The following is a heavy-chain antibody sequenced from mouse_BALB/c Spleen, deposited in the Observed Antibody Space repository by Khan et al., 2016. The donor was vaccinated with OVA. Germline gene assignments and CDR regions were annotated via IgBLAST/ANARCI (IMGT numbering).Heavy chain of an antibody. CDR3: ASKDYHDYDPFAY. CDR2: ISYSGNT. CDR1: GFSITSEYT. D-gene: IGHD2-4*01. Sequence: EVQLQESGPGLVKPSQSLSLTCTVTGFSITSEYTWNWIRQFPGNKLEWMGFISYSGNTRYNPSLKSRISITRDTSKNQFFLQLNSVTSEDTATYYGASKDYHDYDPFAYWGQGTLVTVSA. V-gene: IGHV3-2*02. J-gene: IGHJ3*01.